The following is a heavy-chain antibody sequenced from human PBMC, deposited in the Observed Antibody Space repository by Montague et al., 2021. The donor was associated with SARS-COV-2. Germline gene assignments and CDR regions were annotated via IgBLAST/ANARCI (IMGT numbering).Heavy chain of an antibody. V-gene: IGHV3-33*01. D-gene: IGHD3-22*01. CDR1: GFTFSSYG. CDR3: ARDAPYYDSSGYLFYYGMNV. CDR2: IWYDGSNK. J-gene: IGHJ6*02. Sequence: SQRLSCAASGFTFSSYGMHWVRQAPGKGLEWVAVIWYDGSNKYYADSVKGRFTISRDNSKNTLYLQMNSLRAEDTAVYYCARDAPYYDSSGYLFYYGMNVWGQGTTVTVSS.